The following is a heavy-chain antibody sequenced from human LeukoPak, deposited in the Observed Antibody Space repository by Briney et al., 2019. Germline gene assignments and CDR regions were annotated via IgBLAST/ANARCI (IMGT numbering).Heavy chain of an antibody. CDR3: TRLRPVGIVVFPGTYSYYYMDV. V-gene: IGHV4-39*01. Sequence: GTLCLSCAASGDSFSNYNILWGWIPQPPGQGLEWLGTFYCSGKSYFNPSLNSRVTISVDRTKILFSLRLSSVTAADTAVYYGTRLRPVGIVVFPGTYSYYYMDVWGNGTTVTVSS. CDR2: FYCSGKS. D-gene: IGHD2-15*01. J-gene: IGHJ6*03. CDR1: GDSFSNYNIL.